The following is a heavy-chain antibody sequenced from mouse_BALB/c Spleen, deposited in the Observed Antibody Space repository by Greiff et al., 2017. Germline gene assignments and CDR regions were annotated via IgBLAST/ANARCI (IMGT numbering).Heavy chain of an antibody. D-gene: IGHD2-10*02. CDR2: INSNGGST. Sequence: DVKLVESGGGLVKLGGSLKLSCAASGFTFSSYYMSWVRQTPEKRLELVAAINSNGGSTYYPDTVKGRFTISRDNAKNTLYLQMSSLKSEDTALYYCARLSMVTTIRYFDVWGAGTTVTVSS. V-gene: IGHV5-6-2*01. J-gene: IGHJ1*01. CDR3: ARLSMVTTIRYFDV. CDR1: GFTFSSYY.